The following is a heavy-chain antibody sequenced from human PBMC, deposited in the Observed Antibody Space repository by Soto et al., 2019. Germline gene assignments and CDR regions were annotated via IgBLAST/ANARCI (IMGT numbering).Heavy chain of an antibody. CDR1: GGSISSGGYY. Sequence: PSETVSLTCTVSGGSISSGGYYWSWIRQHPGKGLEWIGYIYYSGSTYYNPSLKSRVTISVDTSKNQFSLKLSSVTAADTAVYYCARGGYDQLLTYYYYYGMDVWGQGTTVTVSS. CDR2: IYYSGST. V-gene: IGHV4-31*02. J-gene: IGHJ6*02. D-gene: IGHD2-2*01. CDR3: ARGGYDQLLTYYYYYGMDV.